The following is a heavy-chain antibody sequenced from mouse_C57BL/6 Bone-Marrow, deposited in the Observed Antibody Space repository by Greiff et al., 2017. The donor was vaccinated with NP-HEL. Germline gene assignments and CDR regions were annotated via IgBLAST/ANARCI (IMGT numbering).Heavy chain of an antibody. CDR3: ARSLRYYYAMDY. J-gene: IGHJ4*01. CDR1: GYTFTSYW. V-gene: IGHV1-69*01. CDR2: IDPSDSYT. D-gene: IGHD1-1*01. Sequence: QVQLQQPGAELVMPGASVKLSCKASGYTFTSYWMHWVKQRPGQGLEWIGEIDPSDSYTNYNQKFKGKSTLTVDKSSSTAYMQLSSLTSEDSAVYYCARSLRYYYAMDYWGQGTSVTVSS.